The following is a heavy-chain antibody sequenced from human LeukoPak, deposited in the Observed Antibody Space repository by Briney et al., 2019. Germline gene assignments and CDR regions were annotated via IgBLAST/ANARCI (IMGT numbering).Heavy chain of an antibody. CDR3: AELGITMIGGV. CDR2: ISSSGSTI. J-gene: IGHJ6*04. V-gene: IGHV3-48*03. CDR1: GFTFSSYE. D-gene: IGHD3-10*02. Sequence: GGSLRLSCAASGFTFSSYEMNWVRQAPGKGLEWVAYISSSGSTIYYADSVKGRFTIYRDNAKNSLYLQMNSLRAEDTAVYYCAELGITMIGGVWGKGATVTISS.